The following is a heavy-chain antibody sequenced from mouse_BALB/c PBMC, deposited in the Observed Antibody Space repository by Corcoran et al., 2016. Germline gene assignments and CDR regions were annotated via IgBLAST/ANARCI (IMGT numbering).Heavy chain of an antibody. CDR3: ARATATTC. D-gene: IGHD1-2*01. J-gene: IGHJ2*01. Sequence: EVQLQQSGAELVKPGASVKLSCTASGFNINDTYMHWVKQRPEQGLEWIGRIDPANGNTKYDPRFQGKATITADTSSNTAYLQLSSLTSEDTAVYYCARATATTCWGQGTTLTVSS. CDR2: IDPANGNT. V-gene: IGHV14-3*02. CDR1: GFNINDTY.